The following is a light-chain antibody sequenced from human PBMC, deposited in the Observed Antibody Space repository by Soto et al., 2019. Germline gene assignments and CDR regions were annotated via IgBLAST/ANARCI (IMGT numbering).Light chain of an antibody. Sequence: GDRVTITCRASQGISSALAWYQQKPGKAPKLLIYDASSLESGVPSRFSGSGSGTDFTLTISSLQPEDFATYYCQQFNSYPCTFGQGTRLEIK. J-gene: IGKJ5*01. V-gene: IGKV1-13*02. CDR2: DAS. CDR1: QGISSA. CDR3: QQFNSYPCT.